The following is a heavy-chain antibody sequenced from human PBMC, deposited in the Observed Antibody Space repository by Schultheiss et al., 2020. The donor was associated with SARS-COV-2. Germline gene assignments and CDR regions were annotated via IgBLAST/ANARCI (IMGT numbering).Heavy chain of an antibody. CDR3: ARDAYCSSTSCPKVFSAFDI. Sequence: SETLSLTCTVSGGSISSGGYYWSWIRQHPGKGLEWIGYIYYSGSTYYNPSLKSRVTISVDTSKNQFSLKLSSVTAADTAVYYCARDAYCSSTSCPKVFSAFDIWGQGTMVTVSS. CDR2: IYYSGST. V-gene: IGHV4-31*03. D-gene: IGHD2-2*01. J-gene: IGHJ3*02. CDR1: GGSISSGGYY.